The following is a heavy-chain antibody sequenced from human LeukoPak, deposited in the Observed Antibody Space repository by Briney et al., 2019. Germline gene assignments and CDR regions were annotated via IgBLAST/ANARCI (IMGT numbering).Heavy chain of an antibody. CDR1: GFTFSIYS. CDR2: ISSGSTNI. Sequence: PGGSLRLSCAASGFTFSIYSMNWVRQAPGKGLEWVSCISSGSTNIYYADSLRGRFTISRDNAENSLYLQMNSLRAEDTAVYYCARVGGYCSSVSNCYGDYWGQGTLVTVSS. D-gene: IGHD2-2*03. CDR3: ARVGGYCSSVSNCYGDY. J-gene: IGHJ4*02. V-gene: IGHV3-21*01.